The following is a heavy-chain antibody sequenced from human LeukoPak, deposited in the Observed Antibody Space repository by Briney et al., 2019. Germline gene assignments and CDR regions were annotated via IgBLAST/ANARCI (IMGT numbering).Heavy chain of an antibody. J-gene: IGHJ4*02. CDR3: ARIAAAGFDY. V-gene: IGHV4-34*01. Sequence: SETLSLTCAAYGGSFSGYYWSWIRQPPGKGLEWIGEINHSGSTNYNPSLKSRVTISVDTSKNQFSLKLSSVTAADTAVYYCARIAAAGFDYWGQGTLVTVSS. D-gene: IGHD6-13*01. CDR1: GGSFSGYY. CDR2: INHSGST.